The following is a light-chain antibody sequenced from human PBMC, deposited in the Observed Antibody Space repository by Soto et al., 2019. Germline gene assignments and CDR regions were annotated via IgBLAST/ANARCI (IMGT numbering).Light chain of an antibody. J-gene: IGKJ1*01. Sequence: DIQMTQSPSTQSVSVGDVVTITCRASQSISSWLAWYQQKPGKAPKLLIYDASSLESGVPSRFSGSGSGTEFTLTISSLQPDDFATYYCQQYNSYRWTFGQGTKVDIK. CDR1: QSISSW. CDR2: DAS. V-gene: IGKV1-5*01. CDR3: QQYNSYRWT.